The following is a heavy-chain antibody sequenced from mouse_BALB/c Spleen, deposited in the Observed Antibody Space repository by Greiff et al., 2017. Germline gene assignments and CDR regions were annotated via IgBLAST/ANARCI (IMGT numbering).Heavy chain of an antibody. CDR1: GYAFSSYW. CDR2: IYPGDGDT. J-gene: IGHJ4*01. CDR3: ARSYYRYPYAMDY. V-gene: IGHV1-80*01. D-gene: IGHD2-14*01. Sequence: QVHVKQSGAELVRPGSSVKISCKASGYAFSSYWMNWVKQRPGQGLEWIGQIYPGDGDTNYNGKFKGKATLTADKSSSTAYMQLSSLTSEDSAVYFCARSYYRYPYAMDYWGQGTSVTVSS.